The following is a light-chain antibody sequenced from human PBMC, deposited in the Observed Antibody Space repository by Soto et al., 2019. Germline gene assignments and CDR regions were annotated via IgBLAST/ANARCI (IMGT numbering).Light chain of an antibody. CDR3: QHYAGGSRIT. J-gene: IGKJ5*01. CDR2: ETY. CDR1: QSVRNNY. Sequence: VLTQSPDTLSLSAGDRVTLSCRASQSVRNNYLAWYQQKPGQAPRLLIYETYRRATGIPDRFSGSGFGTDLTLTISRLEPEDFALYYCQHYAGGSRITFGQGTRLEIK. V-gene: IGKV3-20*01.